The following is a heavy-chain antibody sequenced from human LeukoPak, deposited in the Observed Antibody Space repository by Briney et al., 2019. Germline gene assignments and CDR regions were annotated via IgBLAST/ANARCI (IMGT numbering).Heavy chain of an antibody. CDR1: GFTFSSYS. Sequence: GGSLRLSCAASGFTFSSYSMNWVRQAPGKGLEWVSYISSSSSTIYYADSVKGRFTISRDNAKNSLYLQMNSLRAEDTAVYYCARDSPASPLGAWGQGTLVTVSS. CDR2: ISSSSSTI. J-gene: IGHJ5*02. D-gene: IGHD3-16*01. V-gene: IGHV3-48*01. CDR3: ARDSPASPLGA.